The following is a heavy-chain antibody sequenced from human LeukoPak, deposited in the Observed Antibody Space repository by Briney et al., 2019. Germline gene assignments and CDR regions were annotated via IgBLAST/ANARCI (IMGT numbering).Heavy chain of an antibody. Sequence: GGSLRLSCTASGFAFGDYAMSWVRQAPGKGLEWVGFIRSKAYGGTTEYAASVKGRFTISRDDSKSIAYPQMNSLKTEDTAVYYCTRGDSSSSGFDYWGQGTLVTVSS. J-gene: IGHJ4*02. V-gene: IGHV3-49*04. CDR3: TRGDSSSSGFDY. CDR1: GFAFGDYA. CDR2: IRSKAYGGTT. D-gene: IGHD6-6*01.